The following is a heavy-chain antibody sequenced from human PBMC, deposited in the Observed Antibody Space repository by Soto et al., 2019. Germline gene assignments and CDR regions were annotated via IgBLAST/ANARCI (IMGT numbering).Heavy chain of an antibody. CDR2: IVPLFGAV. D-gene: IGHD3-16*02. CDR3: ARAVGGSYRPVDY. V-gene: IGHV1-69*01. Sequence: QVQLVQSGAEVKKPGSSVKVSCKASGGTFSSYAVSWVRQAPGQGLEWMGGIVPLFGAVNYAQKFQGRVSITAEESTSTFYMDLNSLRSEDTAVYYCARAVGGSYRPVDYWGQGTLVIVSS. CDR1: GGTFSSYA. J-gene: IGHJ4*02.